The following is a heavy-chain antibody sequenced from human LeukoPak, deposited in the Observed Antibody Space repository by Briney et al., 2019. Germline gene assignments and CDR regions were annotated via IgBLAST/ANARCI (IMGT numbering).Heavy chain of an antibody. V-gene: IGHV3-74*01. CDR1: GFIFSTYW. J-gene: IGHJ4*02. CDR3: ASDGDYDPYFDY. CDR2: INSVGSST. Sequence: GGSLRLSCTASGFIFSTYWMHWVRQAPGKGLVWVSRINSVGSSTNYADSVKGRFTISRDNAKNSLYLQMNSLRAEDTAVYYCASDGDYDPYFDYWGQGTLVTVSS. D-gene: IGHD4-17*01.